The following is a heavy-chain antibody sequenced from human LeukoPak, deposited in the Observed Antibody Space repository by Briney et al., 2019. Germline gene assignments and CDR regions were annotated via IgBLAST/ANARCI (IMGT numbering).Heavy chain of an antibody. Sequence: ASVNVSCKASGYTFTSYGISWVRQAPGQGLEWMGWISAYNGNTNYAQKLQGRVTMTTDTSTSTAYMELRSLRSDDTAVYYCARDKAVTTELTQYFQHWGQGTLVTVSS. CDR3: ARDKAVTTELTQYFQH. J-gene: IGHJ1*01. CDR1: GYTFTSYG. CDR2: ISAYNGNT. D-gene: IGHD4-11*01. V-gene: IGHV1-18*01.